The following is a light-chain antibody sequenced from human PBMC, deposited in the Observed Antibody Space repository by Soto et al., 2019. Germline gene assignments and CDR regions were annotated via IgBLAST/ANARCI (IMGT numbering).Light chain of an antibody. J-gene: IGKJ5*01. CDR3: QQRSNWSIT. V-gene: IGKV3-11*02. CDR2: DAS. Sequence: EIAMTQSPATLSVSPGERATLSCRASQSVSSNLAWYQQKPGQAPRLLIYDASSRPTDIPARFSGSGSGRDFTLSIRSLVPEDFAVYYGQQRSNWSITFGQGKRLGS. CDR1: QSVSSN.